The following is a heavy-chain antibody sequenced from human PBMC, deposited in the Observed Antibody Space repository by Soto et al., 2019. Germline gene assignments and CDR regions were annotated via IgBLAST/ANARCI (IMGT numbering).Heavy chain of an antibody. V-gene: IGHV4-59*06. J-gene: IGHJ5*02. D-gene: IGHD2-15*01. Sequence: SETLSLTCTVSGGSISSYYWSWIRQHPGKGLEWIGYIYYSGSTYYNPSLKSRVTISVDTSKNQFSLKLSSVTAADTAVYYCARLYCSGGSCYSVTWFDPWGQGTLVTVSS. CDR1: GGSISSYY. CDR3: ARLYCSGGSCYSVTWFDP. CDR2: IYYSGST.